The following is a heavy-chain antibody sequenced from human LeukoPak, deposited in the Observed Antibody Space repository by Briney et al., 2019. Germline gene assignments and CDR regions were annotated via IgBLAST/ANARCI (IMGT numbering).Heavy chain of an antibody. V-gene: IGHV1-18*01. CDR3: ARVYDSSGYYYRVFFSDY. CDR1: GYTFTSYG. Sequence: GASVKVSCKASGYTFTSYGISWVRQAPGQGLEWMGWISAYNGNTNYAQKLQGRVTMTTDTSTSTAYMELRSLRSDDTAMYYCARVYDSSGYYYRVFFSDYWGQGTLVTVSS. D-gene: IGHD3-22*01. CDR2: ISAYNGNT. J-gene: IGHJ4*02.